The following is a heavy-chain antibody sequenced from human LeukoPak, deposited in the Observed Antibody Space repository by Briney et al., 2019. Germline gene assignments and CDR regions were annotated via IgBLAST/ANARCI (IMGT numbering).Heavy chain of an antibody. V-gene: IGHV4-31*03. CDR3: ARDRGSSRAYFDY. J-gene: IGHJ4*02. CDR1: GGSINIGGFY. Sequence: SETLSLTCSVSGGSINIGGFYWSWIRQLPGTDLEWIGYVSFSGYTYYSPSLKSRVTIAIDSSKNQFSLRLSSVTAADTAVYYCARDRGSSRAYFDYWGQGTLVTVSS. D-gene: IGHD6-6*01. CDR2: VSFSGYT.